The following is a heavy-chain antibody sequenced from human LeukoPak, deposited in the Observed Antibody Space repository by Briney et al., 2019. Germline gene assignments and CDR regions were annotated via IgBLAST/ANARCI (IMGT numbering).Heavy chain of an antibody. CDR3: ARVSLSSGYYKKYYFDY. CDR2: IIPIFGTA. D-gene: IGHD3-22*01. V-gene: IGHV1-69*13. J-gene: IGHJ4*02. Sequence: SVKVSCKASGGTFSSYAISWVRQAPGQGLEWMGGIIPIFGTANYAQKFQGRVTITADESTSTAYMELSSLRSEDTAVYYCARVSLSSGYYKKYYFDYWGQGTLVTVSS. CDR1: GGTFSSYA.